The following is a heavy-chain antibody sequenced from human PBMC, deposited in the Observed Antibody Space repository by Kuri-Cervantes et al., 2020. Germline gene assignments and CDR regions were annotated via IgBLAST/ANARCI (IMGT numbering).Heavy chain of an antibody. CDR1: GYTFTSYG. Sequence: ASVKVSCKASGYTFTSYGISWVRQAPGQGLEWMGWISAYNGNTNYAQKFQGRVTITADESTSTAYMELSSLRSEDTAVYYCARDQGTVTEQNQDYGDWYYYYYGMDVWGQGTTVTVSS. J-gene: IGHJ6*02. CDR3: ARDQGTVTEQNQDYGDWYYYYYGMDV. V-gene: IGHV1-18*01. CDR2: ISAYNGNT. D-gene: IGHD4-17*01.